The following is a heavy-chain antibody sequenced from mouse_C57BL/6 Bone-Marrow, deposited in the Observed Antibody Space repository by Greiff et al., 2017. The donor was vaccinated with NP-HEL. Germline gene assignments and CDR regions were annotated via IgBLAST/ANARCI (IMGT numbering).Heavy chain of an antibody. V-gene: IGHV1-81*01. CDR1: GYTFTSYG. Sequence: QVQLKQSGAELARPGASVKLSCKASGYTFTSYGISWVKQRTGQGLEWIGEIYPRSGNTYYNEKFKGKATLTADKSSSTAYMELRSLTSEDSAVYFCARGPPALAYAMDYWGQGTSVTVSS. J-gene: IGHJ4*01. CDR2: IYPRSGNT. CDR3: ARGPPALAYAMDY.